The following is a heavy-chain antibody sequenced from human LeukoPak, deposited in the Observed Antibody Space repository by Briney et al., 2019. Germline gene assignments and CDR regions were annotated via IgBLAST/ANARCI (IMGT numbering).Heavy chain of an antibody. CDR2: IKEDGSEK. D-gene: IGHD4-23*01. J-gene: IGHJ4*02. CDR3: TRDEGATVATYRFDF. CDR1: GFTLSSYW. Sequence: GGSLRLSCAASGFTLSSYWMSWVRQAPGKGLEWVANIKEDGSEKYYVDSVKGRFTISRDNAKNSLYLQMSSLRAEDTAVYCTRDEGATVATYRFDFWGQGTLVSVSS. V-gene: IGHV3-7*01.